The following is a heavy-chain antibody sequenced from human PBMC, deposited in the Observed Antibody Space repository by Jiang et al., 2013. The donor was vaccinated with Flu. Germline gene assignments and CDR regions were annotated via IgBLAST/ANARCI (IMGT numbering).Heavy chain of an antibody. J-gene: IGHJ5*02. V-gene: IGHV4-39*07. Sequence: GSGLVKPSETLSLTCTVSGASFSGSNSYWGWIRQPPGKGLEWIGSIYYSGSTYYNPSLKSRVTISLDTSKKQFSLKLSSVTAADTAVYYCASQHWDHGSGSYYMNHWGQGTLVTV. CDR3: ASQHWDHGSGSYYMNH. CDR2: IYYSGST. D-gene: IGHD3-10*01. CDR1: GASFSGSNSY.